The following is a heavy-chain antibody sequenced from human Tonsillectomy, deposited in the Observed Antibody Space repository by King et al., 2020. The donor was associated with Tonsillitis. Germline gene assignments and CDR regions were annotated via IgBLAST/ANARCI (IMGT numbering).Heavy chain of an antibody. Sequence: QLVQSGAEVKKPGSSVRVSCTPSRGSFSNHAISWVRQAPGQGLEWMGGIIPLFGTPYYAQKFQARVTITADESTSTNFMELSSLRSDDTAVYYCARGKLEDSSGYLARDGFDIWGQGTMVIVSS. CDR3: ARGKLEDSSGYLARDGFDI. J-gene: IGHJ3*02. V-gene: IGHV1-69*01. CDR1: RGSFSNHA. D-gene: IGHD3-22*01. CDR2: IIPLFGTP.